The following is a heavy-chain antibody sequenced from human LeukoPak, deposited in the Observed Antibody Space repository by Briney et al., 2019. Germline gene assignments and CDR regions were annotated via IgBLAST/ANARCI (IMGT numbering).Heavy chain of an antibody. CDR1: GFTFSSYA. J-gene: IGHJ4*02. V-gene: IGHV3-23*01. CDR3: ANFGCSSTSCLDY. D-gene: IGHD2-2*01. CDR2: ISGSGDST. Sequence: GGSLRLSCAASGFTFSSYAMSWVRQAPGKGLEWVSAISGSGDSTYYADSVKGRFTISRDNSKNTLYLQMNSLRAEDTAVYYCANFGCSSTSCLDYWGQGTLVTVSS.